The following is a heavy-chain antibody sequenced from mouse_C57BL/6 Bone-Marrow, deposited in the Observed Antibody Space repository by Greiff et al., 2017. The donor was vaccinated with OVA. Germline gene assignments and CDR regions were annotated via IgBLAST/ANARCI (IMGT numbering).Heavy chain of an antibody. CDR3: TRGPITTVFDY. CDR1: GFTFSSYA. J-gene: IGHJ2*01. CDR2: ISSGGDYI. V-gene: IGHV5-9-1*02. Sequence: EVMLVESGEGLVKPGGSLKLSCAASGFTFSSYAMSWVRQTPEKRLEWVAYISSGGDYIYYADTVKGRFTISRDNARNTLYLQMSSLKSEDTAMYYCTRGPITTVFDYWGQGTTLTVSS. D-gene: IGHD1-1*01.